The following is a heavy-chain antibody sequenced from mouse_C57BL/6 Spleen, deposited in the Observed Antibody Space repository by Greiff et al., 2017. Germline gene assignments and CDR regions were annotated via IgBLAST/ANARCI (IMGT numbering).Heavy chain of an antibody. D-gene: IGHD1-1*01. V-gene: IGHV2-2*01. CDR2: IWSGGST. Sequence: VQLVESGPGLVQPSQSLSITCTVSGFSLTSYGVHWVRQSPGKGLEWLGVIWSGGSTDYNAAFISRLSISKDNSKSQVFFKMNSLQADDTAIYYCARNSHYYGSSYIYAMDYLGQGTSVTVSS. J-gene: IGHJ4*01. CDR3: ARNSHYYGSSYIYAMDY. CDR1: GFSLTSYG.